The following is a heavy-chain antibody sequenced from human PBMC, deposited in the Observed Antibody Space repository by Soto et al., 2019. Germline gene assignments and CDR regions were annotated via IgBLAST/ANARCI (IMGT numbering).Heavy chain of an antibody. V-gene: IGHV1-3*01. CDR1: GYTFTSYA. CDR2: INAGNGNT. CDR3: ARDVLTTGDLTDY. J-gene: IGHJ4*02. D-gene: IGHD7-27*01. Sequence: ASVKVSCKASGYTFTSYAMHWVRQAPGQRLEWMGWINAGNGNTKYSQKFQGRVTITRDTSASTAYMELSSLRSEDTAVYYCARDVLTTGDLTDYWGQGTLVTVSS.